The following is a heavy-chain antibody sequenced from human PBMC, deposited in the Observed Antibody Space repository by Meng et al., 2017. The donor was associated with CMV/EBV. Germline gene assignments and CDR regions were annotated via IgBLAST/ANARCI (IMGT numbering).Heavy chain of an antibody. D-gene: IGHD6-13*01. Sequence: GGSLRLSCAASGFTFDDYAMHWVRQAPGKGLEWVSGISWNSGSIGYADSVKGRFTISRGNAKNSLYPQMNSLRAEDTALYYCAKVLAVSSSDPSYYYGMDVWGQGTTVTVSS. CDR3: AKVLAVSSSDPSYYYGMDV. J-gene: IGHJ6*02. CDR1: GFTFDDYA. CDR2: ISWNSGSI. V-gene: IGHV3-9*01.